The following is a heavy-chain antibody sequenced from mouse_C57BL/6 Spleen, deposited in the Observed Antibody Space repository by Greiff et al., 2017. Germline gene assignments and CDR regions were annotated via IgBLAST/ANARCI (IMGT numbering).Heavy chain of an antibody. CDR2: IDPETGGT. D-gene: IGHD2-2*01. V-gene: IGHV1-15*01. Sequence: VQLQQSGAELVRPGASVTLSCKASGYTFTDYEMHWVKQTPVHGLEWIGAIDPETGGTAYNQKFKGKAILTADKSSSTAYMELRSLTSEDSAVYYCARYGGYDGYSYAMDYWGQGTSVTVSS. J-gene: IGHJ4*01. CDR3: ARYGGYDGYSYAMDY. CDR1: GYTFTDYE.